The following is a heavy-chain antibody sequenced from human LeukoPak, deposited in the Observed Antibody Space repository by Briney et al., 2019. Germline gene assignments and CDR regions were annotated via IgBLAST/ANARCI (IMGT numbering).Heavy chain of an antibody. J-gene: IGHJ4*02. Sequence: SGPTLVNPTQTLTLTCTFSGFSLSTSGVGVGWIRQPPGKALEWLALIYWNDDKRYSPSLKSRLTITKDTSKNQVVLTMTNMDLVDTATYYCAHTGSPVRYCSSTSCHNYFDYWGQGTLVTVSS. CDR3: AHTGSPVRYCSSTSCHNYFDY. CDR2: IYWNDDK. CDR1: GFSLSTSGVG. D-gene: IGHD2-2*02. V-gene: IGHV2-5*01.